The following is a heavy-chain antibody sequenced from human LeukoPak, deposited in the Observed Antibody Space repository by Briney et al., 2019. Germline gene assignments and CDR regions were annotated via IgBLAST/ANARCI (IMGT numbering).Heavy chain of an antibody. CDR2: IYYSGNT. Sequence: PSETLSLTCTVSGGSINSYYWSWIRQPPGKGQEWIGYIYYSGNTNYNPSLKSRVSISIDTSKNQLSLQLSSVTAADTAVYYCARDRDSSGLRDFDLWGRGTLVTVSA. CDR3: ARDRDSSGLRDFDL. D-gene: IGHD3-22*01. J-gene: IGHJ2*01. V-gene: IGHV4-59*01. CDR1: GGSINSYY.